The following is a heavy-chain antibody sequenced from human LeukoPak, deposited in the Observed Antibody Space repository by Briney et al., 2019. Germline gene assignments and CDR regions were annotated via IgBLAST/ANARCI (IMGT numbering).Heavy chain of an antibody. V-gene: IGHV3-74*01. J-gene: IGHJ5*02. CDR1: GFTFSSYS. CDR3: ARRDCDTIKCRGSNWFDP. CDR2: INSDVTST. Sequence: GGSLRLSCAASGFTFSSYSMNWVRQAPGKGLVWVSRINSDVTSTTYADSVKGRFTISRDNAKNSLYLQMNSLRAEDTAVYYCARRDCDTIKCRGSNWFDPWGQGTLVSVSS. D-gene: IGHD3-22*01.